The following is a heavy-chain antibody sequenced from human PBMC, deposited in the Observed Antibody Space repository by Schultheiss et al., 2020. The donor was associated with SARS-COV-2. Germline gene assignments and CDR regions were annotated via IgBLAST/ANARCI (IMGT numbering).Heavy chain of an antibody. CDR2: ISSNGGST. D-gene: IGHD3-3*01. Sequence: GGSLRLSCSASGFTFSSYAMHWVRQAPGKGLEYVSAISSNGGSTYYADSVKGRFTISRDNAENSLYLQMNSLTAEDTAVYFCARYRPGADYWSGYEDYWGQGTLVTVSS. CDR1: GFTFSSYA. CDR3: ARYRPGADYWSGYEDY. V-gene: IGHV3-64*04. J-gene: IGHJ4*02.